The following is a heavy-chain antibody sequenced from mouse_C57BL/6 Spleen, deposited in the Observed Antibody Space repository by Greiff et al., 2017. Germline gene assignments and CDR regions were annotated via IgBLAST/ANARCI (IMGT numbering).Heavy chain of an antibody. CDR2: INPSSGYT. D-gene: IGHD2-2*01. CDR3: ALWLRRDYFDY. V-gene: IGHV1-7*01. J-gene: IGHJ2*01. Sequence: VMLVESGAELAKPGASVKLSCKASGYTFTSYWMHWVKQRPGQGLEWIGYINPSSGYTKYNQKFKDKATLTADKSSSTAYMQLSSLTYEDSAVYYCALWLRRDYFDYWGQGTTLTVAS. CDR1: GYTFTSYW.